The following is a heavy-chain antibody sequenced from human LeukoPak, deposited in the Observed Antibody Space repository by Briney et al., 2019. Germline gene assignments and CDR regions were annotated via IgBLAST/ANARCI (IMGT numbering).Heavy chain of an antibody. D-gene: IGHD5-12*01. V-gene: IGHV3-21*01. CDR1: GCTFSSYS. Sequence: PGWSLRLSCAASGCTFSSYSMNWVRQAPGKGLEWVSSISSSSSYIYYADSVKGRFTISRDKAKNSPYLQMNSLRAEDTAIYYCAREGMVATFDYWGQGTLVTVSS. CDR2: ISSSSSYI. CDR3: AREGMVATFDY. J-gene: IGHJ4*02.